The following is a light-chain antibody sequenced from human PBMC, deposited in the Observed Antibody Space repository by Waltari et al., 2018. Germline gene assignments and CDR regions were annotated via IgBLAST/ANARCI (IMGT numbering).Light chain of an antibody. CDR2: EVT. CDR1: SSDVGTFNL. Sequence: QSALTQPASVSGSPGQSITISCTGTSSDVGTFNLVSWYQHLPGKAPKIKIYEVTKRPSGVSGRFSGSKSGNTASLTISGLQAEDEADYYCSSYAGSGTYVFGSGTKVTVL. J-gene: IGLJ6*01. V-gene: IGLV2-23*02. CDR3: SSYAGSGTYV.